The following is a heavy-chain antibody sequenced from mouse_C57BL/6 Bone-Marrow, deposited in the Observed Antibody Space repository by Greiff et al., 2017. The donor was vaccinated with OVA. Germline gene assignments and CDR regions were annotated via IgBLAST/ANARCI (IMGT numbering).Heavy chain of an antibody. CDR1: GFTFSGFG. CDR2: ISSGSSTI. CDR3: ARGGFYYFDY. V-gene: IGHV5-17*02. Sequence: DVQLVESGGGLVQPGGSRKLSCAASGFTFSGFGMHWVRQAPEKGLEWVAYISSGSSTIYYADTVKGRFTISRDNPKNTLFLQMTSLRSEDTAMYYCARGGFYYFDYWGQGTTLTVSS. J-gene: IGHJ2*01.